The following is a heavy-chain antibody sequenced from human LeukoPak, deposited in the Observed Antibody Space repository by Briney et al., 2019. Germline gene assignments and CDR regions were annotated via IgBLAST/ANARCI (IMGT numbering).Heavy chain of an antibody. D-gene: IGHD3-22*01. CDR3: AKDGSIYYDSSGYLGPSAFDI. CDR1: GFTFDDYA. CDR2: ISWNSGSI. J-gene: IGHJ3*02. Sequence: PGGSLRLSCAASGFTFDDYAMHWVRQAPGKGLEWVSGISWNSGSIGYADSVKGRFTISRDNSKNTLYLQMNSLRAEDTAVYYCAKDGSIYYDSSGYLGPSAFDIWGQGTMVTVSS. V-gene: IGHV3-9*01.